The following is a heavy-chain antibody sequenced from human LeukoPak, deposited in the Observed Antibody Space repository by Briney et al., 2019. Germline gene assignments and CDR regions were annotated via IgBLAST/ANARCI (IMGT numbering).Heavy chain of an antibody. J-gene: IGHJ3*02. CDR2: IYSGGPT. D-gene: IGHD6-13*01. CDR1: GFTVSSKH. CDR3: ARIGLYTSSWYFDI. V-gene: IGHV3-53*01. Sequence: GALRLSCAASGFTVSSKHMTWVRPAPGEGLEWVSLIYSGGPTSYSDSVKGRFTISRDNAKNSLYLQVNSLRAEDTAVYYCARIGLYTSSWYFDIWGQGTMVTVSS.